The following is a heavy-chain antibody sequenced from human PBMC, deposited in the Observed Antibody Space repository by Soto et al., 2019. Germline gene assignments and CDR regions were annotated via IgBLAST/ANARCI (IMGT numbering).Heavy chain of an antibody. CDR2: IYTSGST. CDR3: ARMAGVRGALYYFDY. CDR1: GGSISSYY. D-gene: IGHD3-10*01. V-gene: IGHV4-4*07. J-gene: IGHJ4*02. Sequence: QVQLQESGPGLVKPSETLSLTCTVSGGSISSYYWSWIRQPAGKGLEWIGRIYTSGSTNYNPSLKSRVTVSVDTSKNQCSLKLSSVTAADTAVYYCARMAGVRGALYYFDYWGQGTLVTVSS.